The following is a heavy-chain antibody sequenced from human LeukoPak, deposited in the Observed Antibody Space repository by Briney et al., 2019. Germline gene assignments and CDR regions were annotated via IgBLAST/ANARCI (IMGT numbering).Heavy chain of an antibody. V-gene: IGHV3-30-3*01. CDR1: GFTFSSYS. CDR2: ISSDGSVK. CDR3: ARSPLPYGMDV. D-gene: IGHD5/OR15-5a*01. J-gene: IGHJ6*02. Sequence: PGGSLRLSCAASGFTFSSYSMHWVRQAPGKGLEWAAVISSDGSVKYYADSVKGRFTISRDNSKNTLYLQVSSLRSDDTAVYYCARSPLPYGMDVWGQGTTVTVSS.